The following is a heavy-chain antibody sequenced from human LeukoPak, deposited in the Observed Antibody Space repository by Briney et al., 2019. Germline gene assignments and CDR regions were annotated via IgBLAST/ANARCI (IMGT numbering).Heavy chain of an antibody. CDR2: INTQDNHA. CDR3: ARDVTVIGVDGQGTSFDI. J-gene: IGHJ3*02. Sequence: GASVRVSCKASGYSFTTYGITWLRQAPGQGLERVGWINTQDNHALYVQNFLGRVTLTIDTSTSTAYMDLRSLRSDDTAVYYCARDVTVIGVDGQGTSFDIWGQGTVVTVSS. CDR1: GYSFTTYG. D-gene: IGHD2-21*01. V-gene: IGHV1-18*01.